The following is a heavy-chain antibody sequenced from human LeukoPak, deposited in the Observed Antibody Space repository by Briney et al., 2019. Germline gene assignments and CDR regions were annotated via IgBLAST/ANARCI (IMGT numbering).Heavy chain of an antibody. V-gene: IGHV4-34*01. Sequence: SETLSLTCAVYGGSFSGYYWSWIRQPPGKGLEWIGEINHSGSTNYNPSLKSRVTISVDTSKNQFSLKLSSVTAADTAVYYCARDVTVAATLYYFDYWGQGTLVTVSS. CDR3: ARDVTVAATLYYFDY. CDR1: GGSFSGYY. D-gene: IGHD2-15*01. J-gene: IGHJ4*02. CDR2: INHSGST.